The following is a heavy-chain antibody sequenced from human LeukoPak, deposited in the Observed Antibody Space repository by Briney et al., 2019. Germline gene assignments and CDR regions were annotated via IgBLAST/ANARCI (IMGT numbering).Heavy chain of an antibody. V-gene: IGHV3-9*01. CDR2: ISWNSGSI. Sequence: PGGSLRLSCAASGFTFDDYAMHWVRQAPGKGLEWVSGISWNSGSIGYADSVKGRFTISRDNAKNSLYLQMNSLRAEDTALYYCAKGYYYDSSGYINDAFDIWGQGTMVTVSS. D-gene: IGHD3-22*01. J-gene: IGHJ3*02. CDR3: AKGYYYDSSGYINDAFDI. CDR1: GFTFDDYA.